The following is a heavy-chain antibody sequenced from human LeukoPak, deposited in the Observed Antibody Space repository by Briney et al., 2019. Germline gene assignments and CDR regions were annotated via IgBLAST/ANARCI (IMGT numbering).Heavy chain of an antibody. V-gene: IGHV4-30-2*01. J-gene: IGHJ2*01. D-gene: IGHD2-2*01. CDR2: ISHSGGT. Sequence: SQTLSLTCAVSGGSISSGVHSWNWIRQPPGKGLEWIGYISHSGGTYYNPSLKSRVTISVDRSENHFSLNLTSVTAADTAVYFCARNSLPAALNCYFDLWGRGTLVTVSS. CDR1: GGSISSGVHS. CDR3: ARNSLPAALNCYFDL.